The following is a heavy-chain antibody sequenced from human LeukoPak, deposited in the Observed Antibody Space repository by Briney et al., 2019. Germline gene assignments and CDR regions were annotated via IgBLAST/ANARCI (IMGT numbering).Heavy chain of an antibody. Sequence: GGSLRLSCAASGFTFSSYNMNWVRQAPGKGLEWVSYISSSSSTINYADSVKGRFTISRDNAKNSLYLQMNSLRAEDTAVYYCARGDHSSGYYLDYWGQGTLVTVS. J-gene: IGHJ4*02. V-gene: IGHV3-48*01. D-gene: IGHD3-22*01. CDR1: GFTFSSYN. CDR2: ISSSSSTI. CDR3: ARGDHSSGYYLDY.